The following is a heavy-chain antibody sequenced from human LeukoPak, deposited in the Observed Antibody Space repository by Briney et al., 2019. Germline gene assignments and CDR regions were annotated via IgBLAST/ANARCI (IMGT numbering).Heavy chain of an antibody. CDR1: GFTVSSNS. Sequence: GGSLRLSCTVSGFTVSSNSMTWVRQAPGKGLEWVSTISGSGSGYSTYYADSVMGRFTISRDNSKNTLYLQMNGLRAEDTAVYYCAKASGTAMVTSYFGYWGQGTLVTVSS. CDR3: AKASGTAMVTSYFGY. V-gene: IGHV3-23*01. D-gene: IGHD5-18*01. J-gene: IGHJ4*02. CDR2: ISGSGSGYST.